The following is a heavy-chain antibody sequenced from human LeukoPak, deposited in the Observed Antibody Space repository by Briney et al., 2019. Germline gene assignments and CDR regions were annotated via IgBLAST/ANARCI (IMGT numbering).Heavy chain of an antibody. CDR1: GCTFSSYA. D-gene: IGHD3-3*01. CDR3: ARDGVVTTHIDY. Sequence: SVKVSCKASGCTFSSYAISWVRQAPGQGLEWMGRIIPISGTANYAQKFQGRVTITTDESTSTAYMALSSLRSEDTAVYYCARDGVVTTHIDYWGQGTLVTVSS. V-gene: IGHV1-69*05. CDR2: IIPISGTA. J-gene: IGHJ4*02.